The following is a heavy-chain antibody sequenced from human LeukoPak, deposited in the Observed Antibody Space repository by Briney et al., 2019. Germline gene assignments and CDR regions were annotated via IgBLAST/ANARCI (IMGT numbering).Heavy chain of an antibody. Sequence: PGGFLRLSCAASGFTFSSYGMSWVRQAPGKGLEWVSAISGSGGSTYYADSVKGRFTISRDNSKNTLYLQMNSLRAEDTAVYYCAKDHVIWDTAPNYFDYWGQGTLVTVSS. J-gene: IGHJ4*02. CDR1: GFTFSSYG. D-gene: IGHD5-18*01. CDR2: ISGSGGST. V-gene: IGHV3-23*01. CDR3: AKDHVIWDTAPNYFDY.